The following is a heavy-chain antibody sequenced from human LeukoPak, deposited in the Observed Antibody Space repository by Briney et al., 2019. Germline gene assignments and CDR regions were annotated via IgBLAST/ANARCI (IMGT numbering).Heavy chain of an antibody. CDR2: IYTSGST. V-gene: IGHV4-4*08. J-gene: IGHJ5*02. Sequence: PSETLSLTCIVSGGSISSYYWSWIRQPPGKGLEWIGRIYTSGSTNYNPSLKSRVTISVDTSKNQFSLKLSSVTAADTAVYYCARRKSPGIAAAGYYNWFDPWGQGTLVTVSS. CDR1: GGSISSYY. D-gene: IGHD6-13*01. CDR3: ARRKSPGIAAAGYYNWFDP.